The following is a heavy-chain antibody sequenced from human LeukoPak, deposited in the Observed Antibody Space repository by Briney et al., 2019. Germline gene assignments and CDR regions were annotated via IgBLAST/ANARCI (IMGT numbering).Heavy chain of an antibody. J-gene: IGHJ5*02. V-gene: IGHV4-59*01. CDR3: AREGMMGLHNWFDP. Sequence: SETQSLTCTVSGDSISLYYFSWIRQSPGKGLEWIGYIYYNGNTNYNPSLKSRLMMSVDTSKNQVSLRLRSVTAADTAVYYCAREGMMGLHNWFDPWGQGTLVSVSS. CDR1: GDSISLYY. CDR2: IYYNGNT. D-gene: IGHD3-16*01.